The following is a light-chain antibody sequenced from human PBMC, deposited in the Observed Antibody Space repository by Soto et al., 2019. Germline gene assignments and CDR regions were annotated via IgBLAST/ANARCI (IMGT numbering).Light chain of an antibody. V-gene: IGKV1-5*03. Sequence: DIQMTQSPSTLSASVGDRVTITCRASQSVSRWLAWYQQKPGKAPKLLIYKASTSESGVPSRFSGSGSGTEFTLAISSLQPDDSETYYCQQYNDNWTFGQGTKVEIK. CDR2: KAS. CDR1: QSVSRW. J-gene: IGKJ1*01. CDR3: QQYNDNWT.